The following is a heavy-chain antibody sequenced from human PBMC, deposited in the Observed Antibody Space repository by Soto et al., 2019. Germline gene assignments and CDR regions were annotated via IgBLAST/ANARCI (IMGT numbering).Heavy chain of an antibody. CDR1: GFTFSSYA. J-gene: IGHJ4*02. V-gene: IGHV3-30-3*01. D-gene: IGHD5-18*01. CDR3: ARSATATYFDY. Sequence: GGSLRLSCAASGFTFSSYAMHWVRQAPGKGLEWVAVISYDGSNKYYADSVKGRFTISRDNSKNTLYLQMNSLRAEDTAVYYCARSATATYFDYWGQGTLVTVS. CDR2: ISYDGSNK.